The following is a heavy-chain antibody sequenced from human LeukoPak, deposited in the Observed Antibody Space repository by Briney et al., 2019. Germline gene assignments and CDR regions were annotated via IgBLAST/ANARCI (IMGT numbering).Heavy chain of an antibody. CDR1: GYTFTNYD. CDR2: MNPNSGNT. V-gene: IGHV1-8*01. CDR3: ARAIASAGSNWFEP. D-gene: IGHD6-13*01. J-gene: IGHJ5*02. Sequence: ASVKVSCKASGYTFTNYDINWVRQATGQRPEWMGWMNPNSGNTGYAQKFQGRVTMTRNTSNSTAYMELSSLRSEDTAVYYCARAIASAGSNWFEPWGQGTLVTVSS.